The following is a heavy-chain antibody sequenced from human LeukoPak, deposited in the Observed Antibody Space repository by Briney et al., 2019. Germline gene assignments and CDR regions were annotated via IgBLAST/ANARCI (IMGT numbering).Heavy chain of an antibody. D-gene: IGHD2-15*01. V-gene: IGHV1-8*01. CDR3: ARAGGYCGRISCPYCFDY. Sequence: ASLRLSCEASGYTFTSYDMNWVRQAPGKGLEWVAWINPNSGNTYYAHNLKGRVTITRDNSINTLYLEMSSLRSEDTAVYYCARAGGYCGRISCPYCFDYCGEGSLGAVSS. CDR1: GYTFTSYD. J-gene: IGHJ4*02. CDR2: INPNSGNT.